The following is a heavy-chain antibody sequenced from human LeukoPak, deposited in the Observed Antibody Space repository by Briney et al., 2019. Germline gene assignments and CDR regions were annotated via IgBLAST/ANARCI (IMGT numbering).Heavy chain of an antibody. V-gene: IGHV3-74*01. J-gene: IGHJ4*02. D-gene: IGHD1-26*01. CDR3: VRGYSGSFLDS. CDR2: INSDGSTR. Sequence: GGSLRLSCAASGFTFSSYWMHCVRQAPGKGLVWVSRINSDGSTRSYADFVKGRFTISRDNAKNTLSLQMNSLRAEDTAVYYCVRGYSGSFLDSWGQGTLVTVSS. CDR1: GFTFSSYW.